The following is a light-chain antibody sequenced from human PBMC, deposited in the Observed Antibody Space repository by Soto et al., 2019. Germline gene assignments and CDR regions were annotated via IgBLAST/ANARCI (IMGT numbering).Light chain of an antibody. CDR2: DVS. Sequence: QSVLTQPASVSGSPGQSITISCTGTSGDIGSYNRVSWYQQHPGKAPKLMIYDVSKRPSGVPDRFSGSKSDNTASLTISGLQAQAEADYYCCTYAGSYTFVFGIGTKVT. CDR1: SGDIGSYNR. J-gene: IGLJ1*01. V-gene: IGLV2-11*01. CDR3: CTYAGSYTFV.